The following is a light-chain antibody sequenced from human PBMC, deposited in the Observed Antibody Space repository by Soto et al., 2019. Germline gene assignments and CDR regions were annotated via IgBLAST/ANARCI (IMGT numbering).Light chain of an antibody. Sequence: QSALTQPASVSGSPGQSITISCTGTSSDVGGYNYVYWYQQHPGKSPKLMIDEVSNRPSGFSNRFSGSKTGNTASLTISGLQAEDEADYYCSSYTGSSTLPVGTGTKVTVL. V-gene: IGLV2-14*01. CDR3: SSYTGSSTLP. J-gene: IGLJ1*01. CDR2: EVS. CDR1: SSDVGGYNY.